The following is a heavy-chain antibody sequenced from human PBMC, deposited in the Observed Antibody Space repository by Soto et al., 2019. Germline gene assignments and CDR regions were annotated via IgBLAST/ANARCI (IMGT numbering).Heavy chain of an antibody. J-gene: IGHJ4*02. Sequence: GGLLRHSWAGSGGTFRNDCLSWVRQVPGKGLEWVANINQDGSERYYVDSVRGRFTISRDNVENSLYLQLNSSVTAADTAVYYCASGNAWGAILAYWGPGTLVTVSS. CDR1: GGTFRNDC. CDR2: INQDGSER. CDR3: ASGNAWGAILAY. D-gene: IGHD3-16*01. V-gene: IGHV3-7*03.